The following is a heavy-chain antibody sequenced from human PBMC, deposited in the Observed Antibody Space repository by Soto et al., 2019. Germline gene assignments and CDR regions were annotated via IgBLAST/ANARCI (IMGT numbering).Heavy chain of an antibody. D-gene: IGHD5-18*01. CDR1: GYSFTSYW. Sequence: PGESLKISCKGSGYSFTSYWISWVRQMPGKGLEWMGRIDPSDSYTNYSPSFQGHVTISADKSISTAYLQWSSLKASDTAMYYCARHKEPAAPTFDVDTAMVATYYSYGMDVWGQGTTVTVSS. CDR3: ARHKEPAAPTFDVDTAMVATYYSYGMDV. V-gene: IGHV5-10-1*01. J-gene: IGHJ6*02. CDR2: IDPSDSYT.